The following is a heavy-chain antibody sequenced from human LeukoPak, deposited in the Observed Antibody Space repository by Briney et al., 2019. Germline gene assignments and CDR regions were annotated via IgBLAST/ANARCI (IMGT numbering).Heavy chain of an antibody. V-gene: IGHV1-18*01. Sequence: ASVKVSCKASGYTFTNYGISWVRQAPGQGLEWMGWISVYNGNTNYAQNLQGRVTMTTDTSTSTANMELRSLRSDDTAVYYCARRLPSGYYNAMDVWGQGTTVTVSS. CDR2: ISVYNGNT. D-gene: IGHD2/OR15-2a*01. CDR1: GYTFTNYG. J-gene: IGHJ6*02. CDR3: ARRLPSGYYNAMDV.